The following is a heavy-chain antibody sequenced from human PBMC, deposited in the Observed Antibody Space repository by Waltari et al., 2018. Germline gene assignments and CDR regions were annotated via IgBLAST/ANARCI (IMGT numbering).Heavy chain of an antibody. D-gene: IGHD3-10*01. J-gene: IGHJ2*01. Sequence: EVQLVESGGGLVQLGGSLRLSCPASVMTFTTYSMNWVRKAPGKGLEWISYVSGDSGYIYYADSVRGRFTISRDNAQNSMYLQMNNLRADDTAVYYCAGIRRGFWFFDLWGRGTLVTVSS. V-gene: IGHV3-48*04. CDR2: VSGDSGYI. CDR3: AGIRRGFWFFDL. CDR1: VMTFTTYS.